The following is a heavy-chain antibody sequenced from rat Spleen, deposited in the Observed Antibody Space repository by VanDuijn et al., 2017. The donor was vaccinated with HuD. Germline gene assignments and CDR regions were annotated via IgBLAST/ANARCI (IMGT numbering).Heavy chain of an antibody. CDR1: GFTFSDYY. CDR3: VRQDTSGYSNWFAY. CDR2: ISSDGGRK. J-gene: IGHJ3*01. Sequence: EVQLVESDGGLVQPGRSLKLSCAASGFTFSDYYMAWVRQAPTKGLEWVATISSDGGRKFYRDSVMGRVTVSRDNAKNTLYLQLDRLRSEDKATYYCVRQDTSGYSNWFAYWGQGTLVTVSS. V-gene: IGHV5-29*01. D-gene: IGHD4-3*01.